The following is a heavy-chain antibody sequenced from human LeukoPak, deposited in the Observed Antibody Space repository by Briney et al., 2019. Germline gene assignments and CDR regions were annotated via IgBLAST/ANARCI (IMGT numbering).Heavy chain of an antibody. CDR1: GFTFSDYY. Sequence: PGGSLRLSCAASGFTFSDYYMTWVRQAPGKGLEWVSVIYSGGSTYYADSVKGRFTVSRDNSKNTLYLQMNSLRAEDTAMYYCARESGYAVGDYWGQGTLVTVSS. D-gene: IGHD5-12*01. V-gene: IGHV3-53*01. J-gene: IGHJ4*02. CDR3: ARESGYAVGDY. CDR2: IYSGGST.